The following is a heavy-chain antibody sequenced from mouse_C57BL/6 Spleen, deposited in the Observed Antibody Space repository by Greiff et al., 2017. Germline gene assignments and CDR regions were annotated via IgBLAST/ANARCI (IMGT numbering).Heavy chain of an antibody. CDR1: GYAFSSYW. J-gene: IGHJ4*01. V-gene: IGHV1-80*01. Sequence: VKLVESGAELVKPGASVKISCKASGYAFSSYWMNWVKQRPGKGLEWIGQIYPGDGDTNYNGKFKGKATLTADKSSSTAYMQLSSLTSEDSAVYFCARGYSNYPDAMDYWGQGTSVTVSS. D-gene: IGHD2-5*01. CDR3: ARGYSNYPDAMDY. CDR2: IYPGDGDT.